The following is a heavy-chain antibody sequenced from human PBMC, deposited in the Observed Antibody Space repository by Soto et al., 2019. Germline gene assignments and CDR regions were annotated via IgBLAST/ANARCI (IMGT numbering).Heavy chain of an antibody. J-gene: IGHJ3*02. CDR2: IYPGDSDT. Sequence: GESLKISCQGSGYRFTSYWIGSVRQMPGKGLEWMGIIYPGDSDTRYSPSFQGQVTISADKSISTAYLQWSSLKASDTAMYYCARVGDSDAFDIWGQGTMVTVSS. CDR3: ARVGDSDAFDI. V-gene: IGHV5-51*01. CDR1: GYRFTSYW. D-gene: IGHD3-10*01.